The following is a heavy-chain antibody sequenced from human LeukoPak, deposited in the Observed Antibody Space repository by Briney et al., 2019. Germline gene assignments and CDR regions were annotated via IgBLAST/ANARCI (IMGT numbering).Heavy chain of an antibody. J-gene: IGHJ4*02. Sequence: GGSLRLSCAASGFTFSNYWMHWVRQAPGKGLVWVSRINSDGSTTTYADSVKGRFTISRDNAKNTLYLQMNSLSAEDTAVYYCARGGSYSHGPFDYWGQGTLSTVSS. CDR3: ARGGSYSHGPFDY. V-gene: IGHV3-74*01. D-gene: IGHD5-18*01. CDR1: GFTFSNYW. CDR2: INSDGSTT.